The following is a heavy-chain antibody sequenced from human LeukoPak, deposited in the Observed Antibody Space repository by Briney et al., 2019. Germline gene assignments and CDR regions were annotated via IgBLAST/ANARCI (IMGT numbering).Heavy chain of an antibody. CDR3: ARYAYYYDSSGYLFDY. Sequence: PSETLSLTCTVSGGSFSSYYWSWIRQPPGKGLEWIGYIYYSGSTNYNPSLKSRVTISVDTSKNQFSLKLSSVTAADTAVYYCARYAYYYDSSGYLFDYWGQGTLVTVSS. V-gene: IGHV4-59*01. CDR2: IYYSGST. CDR1: GGSFSSYY. J-gene: IGHJ4*02. D-gene: IGHD3-22*01.